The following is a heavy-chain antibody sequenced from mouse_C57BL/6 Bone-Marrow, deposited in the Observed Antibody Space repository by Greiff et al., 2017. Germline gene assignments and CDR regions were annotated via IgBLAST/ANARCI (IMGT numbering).Heavy chain of an antibody. Sequence: QVQLKQSGAELVRPGTSVKMSCKASGYTFTNYWIGWAKQRPGHGLEWIGDIYPGGGYTNYNEKFKGKATLTADKSSSTAYMQFSSLTSEDSAIYYCARRGLRWYFDVWGTGTTVTVSS. D-gene: IGHD3-1*01. V-gene: IGHV1-63*01. CDR2: IYPGGGYT. CDR1: GYTFTNYW. J-gene: IGHJ1*03. CDR3: ARRGLRWYFDV.